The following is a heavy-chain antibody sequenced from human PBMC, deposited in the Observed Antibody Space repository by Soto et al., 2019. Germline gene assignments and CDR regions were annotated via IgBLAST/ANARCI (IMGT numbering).Heavy chain of an antibody. CDR3: AKMSSENYYDPVFS. CDR1: GFTFSDYF. Sequence: VQLVVSGGGVVKTSGSLRIACAASGFTFSDYFLSWVRPAPGEGVEWVSYIRSRGNTIYYADSVKGRFTISRDNAKNSVYLQMNSLRAEDTALYFCAKMSSENYYDPVFSWGQGTLVTVSS. J-gene: IGHJ5*02. CDR2: IRSRGNTI. V-gene: IGHV3-11*01. D-gene: IGHD3-22*01.